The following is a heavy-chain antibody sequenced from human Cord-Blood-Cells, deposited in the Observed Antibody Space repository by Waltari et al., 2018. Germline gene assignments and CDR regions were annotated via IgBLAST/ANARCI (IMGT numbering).Heavy chain of an antibody. V-gene: IGHV1-2*02. CDR1: GYIFTRYY. Sequence: QLQLVESGAEVKKPGALVKVSCTACGYIFTRYYMHLVRQAPGQGREWMGWINPNSGGTNYAQKFQGRVTMTRDTSISTAYMELSRLRSDDTAVYYCARDGDYWGQGTLVTVSS. CDR3: ARDGDY. J-gene: IGHJ4*02. CDR2: INPNSGGT.